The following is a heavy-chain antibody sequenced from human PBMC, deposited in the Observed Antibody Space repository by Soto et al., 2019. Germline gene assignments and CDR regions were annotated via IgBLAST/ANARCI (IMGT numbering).Heavy chain of an antibody. CDR1: GGSISSGGYY. V-gene: IGHV4-31*03. CDR2: IYYSGST. CDR3: ARFGYSTNIGIAY. D-gene: IGHD3-22*01. J-gene: IGHJ4*02. Sequence: PSETLSLTCTVFGGSISSGGYYWSWIRQHPGKGLEWIGYIYYSGSTYYNPSLKSRVTISVDTSKNQFSLKLSSVTAADTAVYYCARFGYSTNIGIAYWGQGTLVTVSS.